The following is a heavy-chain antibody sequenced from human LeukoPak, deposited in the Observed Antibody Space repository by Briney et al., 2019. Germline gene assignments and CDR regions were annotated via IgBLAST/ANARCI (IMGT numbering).Heavy chain of an antibody. CDR3: ARKAINCIITNCEVDT. Sequence: ASVKVSCKASVYTFTNYYIHWVRQAPGHELEWMGWMNPNSGDASYARKFQDRVTMTRDTSLSTAYMDLSRLRCDDTAGYCFARKAINCIITNCEVDTSGHRTLVTVSS. CDR1: VYTFTNYY. D-gene: IGHD2-2*01. J-gene: IGHJ5*01. V-gene: IGHV1-2*02. CDR2: MNPNSGDA.